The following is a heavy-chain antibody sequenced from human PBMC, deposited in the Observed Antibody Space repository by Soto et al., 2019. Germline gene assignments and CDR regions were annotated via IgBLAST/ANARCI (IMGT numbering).Heavy chain of an antibody. J-gene: IGHJ6*02. D-gene: IGHD2-15*01. V-gene: IGHV1-3*01. CDR2: INAGNGNT. CDR3: ARGVAATIHYYYYGMDV. CDR1: GYTFTSYA. Sequence: ASVKVSCKVSGYTFTSYAMHWVRQAPGQRLEWMGWINAGNGNTKYSQKFQGRVTITRDTSASTAYMELSSLRSEDTAVYYCARGVAATIHYYYYGMDVWGQGTTVTVSS.